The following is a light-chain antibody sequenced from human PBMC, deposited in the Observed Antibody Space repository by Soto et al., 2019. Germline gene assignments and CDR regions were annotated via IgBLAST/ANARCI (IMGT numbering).Light chain of an antibody. CDR3: QQTHSTPLT. J-gene: IGKJ4*01. Sequence: DIQMTQSPSSLSAFVGDRVTITCRASQSISNSLNWYQQKPGKAPRLLISTISSLQSGVPSRFTGSGSGTDFNLTIRSLQPEDFATYYCQQTHSTPLTFGGGTKVEV. CDR1: QSISNS. CDR2: TIS. V-gene: IGKV1-39*01.